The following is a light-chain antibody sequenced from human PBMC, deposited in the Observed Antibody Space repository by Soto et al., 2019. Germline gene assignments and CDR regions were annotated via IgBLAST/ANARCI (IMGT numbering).Light chain of an antibody. V-gene: IGKV3-11*01. J-gene: IGKJ1*01. Sequence: IVLKKSPATLSWSTGERATHSCRASQSVSSYLAWYQQKPLQXAXXXXXDXXXXAXGXXXRFRGSGSGTDVSLTISSLEPEDFAVFYCHQCDSSPWAFGQGTKVDI. CDR3: HQCDSSPWA. CDR2: DXX. CDR1: QSVSSY.